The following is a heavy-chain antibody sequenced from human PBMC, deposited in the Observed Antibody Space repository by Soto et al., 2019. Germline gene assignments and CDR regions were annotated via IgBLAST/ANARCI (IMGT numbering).Heavy chain of an antibody. CDR3: AKDRHVDSSAPGYFDY. J-gene: IGHJ4*02. V-gene: IGHV3-30*18. Sequence: PGGSLRLSCAASGFTFSSYGMHWVRQAPGKGLEWVAVISYDGSNKYYADSVKGRFTISRDNSKNTLYLQMNSLRAEDTAVYYCAKDRHVDSSAPGYFDYWGQGTLVTVSS. D-gene: IGHD3-22*01. CDR1: GFTFSSYG. CDR2: ISYDGSNK.